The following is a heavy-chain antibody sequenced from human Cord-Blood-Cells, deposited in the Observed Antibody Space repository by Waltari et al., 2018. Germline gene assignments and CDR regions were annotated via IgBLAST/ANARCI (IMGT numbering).Heavy chain of an antibody. V-gene: IGHV4-34*01. CDR2: INHSGST. J-gene: IGHJ6*03. CDR1: GGSFSGYY. D-gene: IGHD3-22*01. Sequence: QVQLQQWGAGRLKPSETLSLTCAVYGGSFSGYYWSWIRQPPGKGLEWIGEINHSGSTNASPSLKARVTISVDTCKNQFSLTLSSVTAADAAVYYCATRRLYDSSGDYYYYYYMDGWGKGTTGTVSS. CDR3: ATRRLYDSSGDYYYYYYMDG.